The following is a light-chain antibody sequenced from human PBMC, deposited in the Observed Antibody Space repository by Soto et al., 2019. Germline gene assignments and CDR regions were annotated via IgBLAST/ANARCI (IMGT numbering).Light chain of an antibody. Sequence: QPALTQPASVSGSPGQSITISCTGTSSDVGSYNLVSWYQQHPGKAPKLMIYEGSKRPSGVSNRFSGSKSGNTASLTISGLQAEDEADYYCCSYAGSSTLDYVFGTGTKVTVL. CDR2: EGS. CDR3: CSYAGSSTLDYV. J-gene: IGLJ1*01. CDR1: SSDVGSYNL. V-gene: IGLV2-23*01.